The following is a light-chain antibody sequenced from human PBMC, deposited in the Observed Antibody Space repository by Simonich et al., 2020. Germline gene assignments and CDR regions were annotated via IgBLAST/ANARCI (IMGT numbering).Light chain of an antibody. CDR3: QQYYSTPPIT. Sequence: DIVMTQSPDSLAVSLGERATINCKSSQSVLYSSNNKNYLAWYQQKPGQPPKLLIYLASPRESGVPDRFSGSGSGTDFTRTISSLQAEDVAVYYCQQYYSTPPITFGPGTKVDIK. J-gene: IGKJ3*01. CDR1: QSVLYSSNNKNY. V-gene: IGKV4-1*01. CDR2: LAS.